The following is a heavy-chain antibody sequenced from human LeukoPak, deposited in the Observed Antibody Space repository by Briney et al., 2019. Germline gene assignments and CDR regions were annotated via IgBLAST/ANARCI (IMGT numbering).Heavy chain of an antibody. Sequence: SQTLSLTCAVSGDIFSSNSAAWDWDRQSPSRGLEGLGSTYYRCKLYNEYAVSVKGRITITPDTSKNQFSLQLNSVTPEDTAVYYCARSISGLGDWGQGTLVTVSS. V-gene: IGHV6-1*01. CDR3: ARSISGLGD. J-gene: IGHJ4*02. CDR2: TYYRCKLYN. D-gene: IGHD3-16*01. CDR1: GDIFSSNSAA.